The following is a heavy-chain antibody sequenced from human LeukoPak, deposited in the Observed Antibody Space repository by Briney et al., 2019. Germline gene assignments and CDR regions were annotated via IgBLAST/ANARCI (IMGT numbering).Heavy chain of an antibody. Sequence: SENLSFNCTVSGGSISSGDYYWRWIRQPPGKGLEWIGYIYYSGSTYYNPSLKSRVTISVDTSKNQFSLKLSSVTAADTAVYYCARVIRGYCSSTSCSPYFDYGGQGTLVTVSS. J-gene: IGHJ4*02. V-gene: IGHV4-30-4*01. D-gene: IGHD2-2*01. CDR2: IYYSGST. CDR1: GGSISSGDYY. CDR3: ARVIRGYCSSTSCSPYFDY.